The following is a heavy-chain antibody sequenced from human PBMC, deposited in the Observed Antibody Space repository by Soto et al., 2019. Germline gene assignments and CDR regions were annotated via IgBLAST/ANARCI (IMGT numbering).Heavy chain of an antibody. CDR1: GFAFSGYP. CDR2: ISASGEKP. Sequence: EVHLLESGGGVVQPGKSLTISCATSGFAFSGYPMTWVRQPPGPGLEWVSGISASGEKPYYADSVKGRFTISRDNSKNTLSQQMNSLRVEDTGIYYRAKLAWLEFGGDYWGQGTLVTVSS. CDR3: AKLAWLEFGGDY. V-gene: IGHV3-23*01. D-gene: IGHD6-19*01. J-gene: IGHJ4*02.